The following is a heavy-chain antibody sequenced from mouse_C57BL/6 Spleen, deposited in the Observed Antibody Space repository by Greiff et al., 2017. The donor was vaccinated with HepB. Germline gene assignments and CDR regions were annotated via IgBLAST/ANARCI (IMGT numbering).Heavy chain of an antibody. D-gene: IGHD1-1*01. CDR3: TGRVAPYYYAMDY. V-gene: IGHV6-3*01. J-gene: IGHJ4*01. Sequence: EVKVEESGGGLVQPGGSMKLSCVASGFTFSNYWMNWVRQSPEKGLEWVAQIRLKSDNYATHYAESVKERFTISRDDSKSSVYLQMTNLRAEDTGIYYCTGRVAPYYYAMDYWGQGTSVTVSS. CDR2: IRLKSDNYAT. CDR1: GFTFSNYW.